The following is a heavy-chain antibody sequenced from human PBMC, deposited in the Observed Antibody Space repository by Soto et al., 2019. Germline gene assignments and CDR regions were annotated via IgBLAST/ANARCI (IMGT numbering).Heavy chain of an antibody. V-gene: IGHV4-39*01. Sequence: SETLSLTCTVSGGSISSSSYYWGWIRQPPGKGLEWIGSIYYSGSTYYNPSLKSRVTISVDTSKNQFSLKLSSVTAANTAVYYCARAPYLGYCSSTSCHGLRYWGQGTLVTVSS. D-gene: IGHD2-2*01. CDR1: GGSISSSSYY. CDR2: IYYSGST. J-gene: IGHJ4*02. CDR3: ARAPYLGYCSSTSCHGLRY.